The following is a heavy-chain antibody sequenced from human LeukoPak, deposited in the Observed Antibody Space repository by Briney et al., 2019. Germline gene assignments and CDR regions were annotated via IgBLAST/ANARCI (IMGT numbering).Heavy chain of an antibody. V-gene: IGHV4-39*07. Sequence: NPSETLSLTCTVSGGSISSSSYYWGWIRQPPGKGLEWIGSIYYSGSTYYNPSLKSRVTISVDTSKNQFSLKLSSVTAADTAMYYCARVRPGTYYYDTRSGDVFDLWGQGTMVTVSS. D-gene: IGHD3-22*01. CDR1: GGSISSSSYY. CDR2: IYYSGST. CDR3: ARVRPGTYYYDTRSGDVFDL. J-gene: IGHJ3*01.